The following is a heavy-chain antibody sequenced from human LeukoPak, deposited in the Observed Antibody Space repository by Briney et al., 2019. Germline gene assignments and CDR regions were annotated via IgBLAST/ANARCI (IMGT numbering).Heavy chain of an antibody. CDR1: GGSISSGGYY. CDR3: ARVGLAAAVFDP. Sequence: SQTLSLTCTVSGGSISSGGYYWSWIRQHPGKGLEWIGYIYYSGSTYYNPSLKSRATISVDTSKNQFSLKLSSVTAADTAVYYCARVGLAAAVFDPWGQGTLVTVSS. V-gene: IGHV4-31*03. CDR2: IYYSGST. J-gene: IGHJ5*02. D-gene: IGHD6-13*01.